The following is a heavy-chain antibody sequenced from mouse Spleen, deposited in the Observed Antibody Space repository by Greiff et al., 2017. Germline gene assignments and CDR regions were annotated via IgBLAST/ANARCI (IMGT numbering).Heavy chain of an antibody. Sequence: EVQLQQSGAELVKPGASVKLSCTASGFNFKDYYMHWVQQRTEQGLEWIGRIGPEDGATKYATKFQGLAPITAATSSNTAYLQLSSLTSEDTAVYYCARDTTHFDYWGQGTTLTVSS. D-gene: IGHD1-1*01. V-gene: IGHV14-2*01. CDR2: IGPEDGAT. J-gene: IGHJ2*01. CDR3: ARDTTHFDY. CDR1: GFNFKDYY.